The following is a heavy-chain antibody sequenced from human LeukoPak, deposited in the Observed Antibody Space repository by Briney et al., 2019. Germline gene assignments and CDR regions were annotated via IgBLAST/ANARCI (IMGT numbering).Heavy chain of an antibody. CDR1: GGSFSGYY. J-gene: IGHJ4*02. D-gene: IGHD1-26*01. CDR2: INHSGST. V-gene: IGHV4-34*01. Sequence: PSETLSLTCAVYGGSFSGYYWSWIRQPPGKGLEWIGEINHSGSTNYNPSLKSRVTISVDTSKNQFSLKLSSVTAADTAVYYCARDHIVGAYYFDYWGQGTLVTVSS. CDR3: ARDHIVGAYYFDY.